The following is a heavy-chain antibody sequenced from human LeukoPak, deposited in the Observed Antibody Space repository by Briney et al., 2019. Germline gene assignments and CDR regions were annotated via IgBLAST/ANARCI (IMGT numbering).Heavy chain of an antibody. D-gene: IGHD3-10*01. V-gene: IGHV1-69*05. CDR3: ASEKSGERDAFDI. J-gene: IGHJ3*02. Sequence: SVKVSCKASGGTFSGYAISWVRRAPGQGLEWMGGIIPIFGTANYAQKFQGRVTITTDESTSTAYMELSSLRSEDTAVYYCASEKSGERDAFDIWGQGTMVTVSS. CDR2: IIPIFGTA. CDR1: GGTFSGYA.